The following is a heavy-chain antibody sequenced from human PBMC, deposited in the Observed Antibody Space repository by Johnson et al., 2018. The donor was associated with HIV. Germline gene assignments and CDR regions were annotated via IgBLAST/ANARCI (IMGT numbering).Heavy chain of an antibody. J-gene: IGHJ3*02. V-gene: IGHV3-9*01. Sequence: VQVVESGGGLEQPGRSLRLSCAASGFNFENHAMHWVRQVPGKGLEWVAGVTWNNGYIGYADSVKGRFTISRDNAKNSLYLQMNSLRAEDTALYYCAKDVDTGNSQGALDIWGQGKWSPSLQ. D-gene: IGHD1-26*01. CDR3: AKDVDTGNSQGALDI. CDR2: VTWNNGYI. CDR1: GFNFENHA.